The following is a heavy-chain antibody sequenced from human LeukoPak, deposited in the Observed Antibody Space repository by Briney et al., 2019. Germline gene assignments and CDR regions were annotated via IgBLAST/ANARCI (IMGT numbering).Heavy chain of an antibody. CDR1: GFTFSSYA. Sequence: GGSLRLSCAASGFTFSSYAMSWVRQAPGKGLEWVSAISGSGGSTYYADSVKGRFTISRDNSKNTLYQQMNSLRAEDTAVYYCAKRPLTLRFLEWLLSPFGYWGQGTLVTVSS. V-gene: IGHV3-23*01. J-gene: IGHJ4*02. D-gene: IGHD3-3*01. CDR3: AKRPLTLRFLEWLLSPFGY. CDR2: ISGSGGST.